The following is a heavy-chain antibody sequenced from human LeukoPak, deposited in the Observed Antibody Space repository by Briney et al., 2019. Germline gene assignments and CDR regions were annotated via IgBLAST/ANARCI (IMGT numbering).Heavy chain of an antibody. CDR2: INPNSGGT. V-gene: IGHV1-2*02. J-gene: IGHJ4*02. CDR1: GYTFTGYY. Sequence: ASVRVSCKASGYTFTGYYMHWVRQAPGQGLEWMGWINPNSGGTNYAQKFQGRVTMTRDTSISTAYMELSRLRSDDTAVYYCARGGYYDSSGSLQGDYWGQGTLVTVSS. D-gene: IGHD3-22*01. CDR3: ARGGYYDSSGSLQGDY.